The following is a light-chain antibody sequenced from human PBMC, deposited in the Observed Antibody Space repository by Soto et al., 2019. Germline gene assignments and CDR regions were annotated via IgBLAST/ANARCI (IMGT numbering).Light chain of an antibody. CDR3: GTWDSSLSAGV. CDR2: DND. J-gene: IGLJ3*02. Sequence: QSVLTQPPSVSAAPGQKVTISCSGSSSNIGNNYVSWYQQLPGTAPKLLIYDNDKRPSGIPDRFSGSKSGTSATLDITGLQTGDEAHYYCGTWDSSLSAGVFGGGTKVTVL. CDR1: SSNIGNNY. V-gene: IGLV1-51*01.